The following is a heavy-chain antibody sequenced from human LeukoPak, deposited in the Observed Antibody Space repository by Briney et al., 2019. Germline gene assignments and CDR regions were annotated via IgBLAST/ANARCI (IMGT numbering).Heavy chain of an antibody. D-gene: IGHD5-12*01. CDR3: AKGSNSGYVSVGPDY. J-gene: IGHJ4*02. CDR2: LRYDARNE. CDR1: GLVFSNYG. Sequence: PGGSLRLSCQTSGLVFSNYGVHWVRQAPDKGLEWVAYLRYDARNEYYADSVNGRFIISRDNSRNTLYLQMNSLRAEDTGAYSCAKGSNSGYVSVGPDYWGLGTLVTVSS. V-gene: IGHV3-30*02.